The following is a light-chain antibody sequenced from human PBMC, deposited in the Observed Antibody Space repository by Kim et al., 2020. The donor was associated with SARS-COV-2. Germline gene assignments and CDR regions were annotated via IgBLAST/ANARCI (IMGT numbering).Light chain of an antibody. CDR2: VGTGGIVG. CDR1: SGYSNYK. J-gene: IGLJ3*02. CDR3: GADHGSGSNFVWV. Sequence: QLVLTQPPSASASLGASVTLTCTLSSGYSNYKVDWYQQRPGKGPRFVMRVGTGGIVGSKWDGIPDRFSVLGSGLNRYLTIKNIQEEDESDYHCGADHGSGSNFVWVFGGGTQLTVL. V-gene: IGLV9-49*01.